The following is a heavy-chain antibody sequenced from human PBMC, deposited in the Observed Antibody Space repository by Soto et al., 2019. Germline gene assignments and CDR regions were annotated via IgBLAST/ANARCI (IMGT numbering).Heavy chain of an antibody. D-gene: IGHD6-13*01. Sequence: ASVKVSCKASGYTFTGYYMHWVRQAPGQGLEWMGWINPNSGGTNYAQKFQGRVTMTRDTSISTAYMELSRLRSDDTAVYYCARVPDPEQRLVKRNTLLVAPFWAEYSQHWGQGTLVTVSS. CDR2: INPNSGGT. V-gene: IGHV1-2*02. CDR1: GYTFTGYY. J-gene: IGHJ1*01. CDR3: ARVPDPEQRLVKRNTLLVAPFWAEYSQH.